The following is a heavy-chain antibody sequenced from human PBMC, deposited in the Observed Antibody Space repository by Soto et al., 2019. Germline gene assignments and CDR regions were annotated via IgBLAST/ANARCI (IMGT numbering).Heavy chain of an antibody. J-gene: IGHJ4*02. D-gene: IGHD3-10*01. CDR3: ARHYGSGSYYIN. CDR2: ISSSSSTI. V-gene: IGHV3-48*01. Sequence: GGSLRLSCAASGFTFSSYSMNWVRQAPGKGLEWVSYISSSSSTIYYADSLKGRFTISRDNAKNSLYLQMNSLRAEDTAVYYCARHYGSGSYYINWGQGTLVTVSS. CDR1: GFTFSSYS.